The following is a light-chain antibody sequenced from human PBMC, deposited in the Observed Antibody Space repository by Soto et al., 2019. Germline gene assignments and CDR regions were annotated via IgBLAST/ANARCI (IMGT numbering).Light chain of an antibody. CDR2: GAS. CDR1: QSVSNNY. CDR3: QQYGSSPRIS. J-gene: IGKJ5*01. Sequence: EIVLTQSPGTLSLSPGERATLSCRASQSVSNNYLAWYQQKPGQAPRLLIYGASSRATGIPDRFIGSGSGTHFTLTISRLEPEDFALYYCQQYGSSPRISFGQGTRLEIK. V-gene: IGKV3-20*01.